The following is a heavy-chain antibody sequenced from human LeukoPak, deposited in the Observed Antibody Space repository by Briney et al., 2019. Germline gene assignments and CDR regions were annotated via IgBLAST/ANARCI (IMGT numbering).Heavy chain of an antibody. V-gene: IGHV4-34*01. CDR1: GGSFSGYY. CDR2: INHSGST. Sequence: SETLSLTCAVYGGSFSGYYWSWIRQPPGKGLEWIGEINHSGSTNYNPSLKSRVTISVDTSKNQFSLKLSSVTAADTAVYYCARGRIQLWSLDYWGQGTLVTVSS. CDR3: ARGRIQLWSLDY. J-gene: IGHJ4*02. D-gene: IGHD5-18*01.